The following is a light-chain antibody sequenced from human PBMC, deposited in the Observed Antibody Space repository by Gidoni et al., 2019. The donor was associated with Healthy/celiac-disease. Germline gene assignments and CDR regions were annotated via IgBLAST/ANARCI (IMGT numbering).Light chain of an antibody. CDR2: GAS. CDR1: QSVSSSY. J-gene: IGKJ4*01. V-gene: IGKV3-20*01. Sequence: IVFTYSPCTLSLSPDERATLSCRASQSVSSSYLAWYQQKPGQAPRLLIYGASSRATGIPDRFSGSGSGTDFTLTISRLEPEDFAVYYCQQYGSSLLTFGGGTKVEIK. CDR3: QQYGSSLLT.